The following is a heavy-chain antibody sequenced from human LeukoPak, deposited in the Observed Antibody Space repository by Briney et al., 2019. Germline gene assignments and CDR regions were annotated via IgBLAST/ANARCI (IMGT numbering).Heavy chain of an antibody. V-gene: IGHV4-61*02. CDR3: ARVSDYVWGSYRSDI. Sequence: SETLSLTCTVSGGSISSGSYYWSWIRQPAGKGLEWIGRIYTSGSTNYNPSLKSRVTISVDTSKNQSSLKLSSVTAADTAVSYGARVSDYVWGSYRSDIWGQGTMVTVSS. D-gene: IGHD3-16*02. J-gene: IGHJ3*02. CDR2: IYTSGST. CDR1: GGSISSGSYY.